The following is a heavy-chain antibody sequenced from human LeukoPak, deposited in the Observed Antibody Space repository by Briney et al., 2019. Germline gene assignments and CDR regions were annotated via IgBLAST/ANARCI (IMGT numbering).Heavy chain of an antibody. Sequence: GGSLRLSCAASEFTVSVNYMSWVRQAPGKGLEWVSFIYSGGSTYYADSVKGRFTISRDSSKNILYLQMNNLRAEDTAVYYCAKEQTTVTTYWFDPWGQGTLVTVSS. D-gene: IGHD4-17*01. J-gene: IGHJ5*02. V-gene: IGHV3-66*01. CDR3: AKEQTTVTTYWFDP. CDR2: IYSGGST. CDR1: EFTVSVNY.